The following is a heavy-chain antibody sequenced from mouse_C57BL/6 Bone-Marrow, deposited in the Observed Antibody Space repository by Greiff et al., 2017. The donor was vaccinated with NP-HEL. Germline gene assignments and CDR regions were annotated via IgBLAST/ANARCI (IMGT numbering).Heavy chain of an antibody. CDR3: ARHDPPYYGSSYWYFDV. Sequence: QVQLKESGAELVKPGASVKLSCKASGYTFTEYTIHWVKQRSGQGLEWIGWFYPGSGSIKYNEKFKDKATLTADKSSSTVYMELSRLTSEDSAVYFCARHDPPYYGSSYWYFDVWGTGTTVTVSS. CDR2: FYPGSGSI. V-gene: IGHV1-62-2*01. D-gene: IGHD1-1*01. J-gene: IGHJ1*03. CDR1: GYTFTEYT.